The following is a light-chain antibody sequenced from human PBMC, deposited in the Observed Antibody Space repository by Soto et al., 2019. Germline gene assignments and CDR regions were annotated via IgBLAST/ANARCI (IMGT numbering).Light chain of an antibody. Sequence: EIVMTQSPATLSVSPGERATLSCRASQSVSSNLAWYQQKPGQAPRLLIYGASTRATGIPARFSGSGSGTEFTLTIGSLHSEDFAVYYCQQYNKWPPFTFGPGTKVDIK. CDR2: GAS. CDR1: QSVSSN. V-gene: IGKV3-15*01. CDR3: QQYNKWPPFT. J-gene: IGKJ3*01.